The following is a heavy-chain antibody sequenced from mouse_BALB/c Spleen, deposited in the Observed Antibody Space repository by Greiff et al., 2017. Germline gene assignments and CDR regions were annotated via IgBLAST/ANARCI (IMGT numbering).Heavy chain of an antibody. J-gene: IGHJ4*01. Sequence: EVKVVESGPELVKPGASVKISCKASGYSFTGYFMNWVKQSHGKSLEWIGRINPYNGDTFYNQKFKGKATLTVDKSSSTAHMELLSLTSEDSAVYYCGRSHYYGYYAMDYWGQGTSVTVSS. CDR2: INPYNGDT. CDR3: GRSHYYGYYAMDY. V-gene: IGHV1-37*01. CDR1: GYSFTGYF. D-gene: IGHD1-2*01.